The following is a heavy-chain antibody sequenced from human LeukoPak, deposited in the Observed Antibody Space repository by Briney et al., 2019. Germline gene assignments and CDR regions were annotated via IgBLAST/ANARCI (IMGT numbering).Heavy chain of an antibody. CDR2: ISNSGSTI. CDR1: GFTFSDYY. D-gene: IGHD1-26*01. V-gene: IGHV3-11*01. Sequence: GGSLRLSCAASGFTFSDYYMSWIRQAPGKGLEWVSYISNSGSTIYYADSMKGRSFISRNNAKHLLYLQMNSLTAEDTAVYYCARAPKFRLVGVPKGPFDPWGQGTLVTDSS. CDR3: ARAPKFRLVGVPKGPFDP. J-gene: IGHJ5*02.